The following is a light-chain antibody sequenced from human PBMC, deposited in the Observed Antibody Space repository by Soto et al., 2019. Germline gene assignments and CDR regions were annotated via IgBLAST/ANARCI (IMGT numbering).Light chain of an antibody. V-gene: IGKV1-5*03. CDR3: QQYATYWT. CDR1: QSISPW. CDR2: KAS. J-gene: IGKJ1*01. Sequence: DIQMTQSPSTLSASVGDRVTITCRASQSISPWLAWYQQIPGEAPKLLIYKASSLESWVPSRFSGSGSGTEFTLTISSLQPDDFATYYCQQYATYWTFGQGTKVEIK.